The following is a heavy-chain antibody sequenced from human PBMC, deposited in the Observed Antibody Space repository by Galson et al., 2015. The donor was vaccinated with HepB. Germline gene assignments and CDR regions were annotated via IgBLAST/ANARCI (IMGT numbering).Heavy chain of an antibody. Sequence: SLRLSCAASGFTFSSYWMSWVRQAPGKGLEWVANIKQDGSEKYYVDSVKGRFTISRDNAKNSLYLQMNSLRAEDTAVYYCARDRIFLSMSGGTDYYYYGVDVWGQGTTVTVSS. CDR3: ARDRIFLSMSGGTDYYYYGVDV. J-gene: IGHJ6*02. V-gene: IGHV3-7*03. CDR2: IKQDGSEK. CDR1: GFTFSSYW. D-gene: IGHD2-15*01.